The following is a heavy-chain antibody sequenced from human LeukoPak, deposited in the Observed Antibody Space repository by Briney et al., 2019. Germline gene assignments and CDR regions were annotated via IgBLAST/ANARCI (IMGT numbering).Heavy chain of an antibody. D-gene: IGHD3-22*01. J-gene: IGHJ4*02. CDR3: AKDPYYYDSSGYPPGYYFDY. CDR1: AFTFSSYG. Sequence: PGGSLRLSCAASAFTFSSYGMHWVRQAPGKGLEWVAFIRYDGSNKYYADSVKGRFTISRDNSKNTLYLQMNSLRAEDTAVYYCAKDPYYYDSSGYPPGYYFDYWGQGTLVTVSS. V-gene: IGHV3-30*02. CDR2: IRYDGSNK.